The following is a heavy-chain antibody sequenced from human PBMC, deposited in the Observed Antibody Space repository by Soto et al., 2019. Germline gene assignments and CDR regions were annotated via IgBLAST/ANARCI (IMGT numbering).Heavy chain of an antibody. Sequence: ASVKVSCKASGYTFTSYAMHWVRQAPGQRLEWMGWINAGNGNTKYSQKFQGRVTITRDTSGNTAYLELNSLISEDTAVYYCATPQDYDDCLDSWGKGTLVTVSS. CDR2: INAGNGNT. CDR1: GYTFTSYA. CDR3: ATPQDYDDCLDS. V-gene: IGHV1-3*01. D-gene: IGHD3-22*01. J-gene: IGHJ4*02.